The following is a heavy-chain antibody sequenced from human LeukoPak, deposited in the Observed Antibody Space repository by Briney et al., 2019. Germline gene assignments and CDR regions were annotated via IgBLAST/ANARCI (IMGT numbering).Heavy chain of an antibody. CDR2: ISAYNGNT. Sequence: ASVKVSCKASGGTFSSYAISWVRQAPGQGLEWMGWISAYNGNTNYAQKLQGRVTMTTDTSTSTAYMELRSLRSDDTAVYYCARVPPVLRFLEWLLYESYYYYGMDVWGQGTTVTVSS. D-gene: IGHD3-3*01. V-gene: IGHV1-18*01. J-gene: IGHJ6*02. CDR3: ARVPPVLRFLEWLLYESYYYYGMDV. CDR1: GGTFSSYA.